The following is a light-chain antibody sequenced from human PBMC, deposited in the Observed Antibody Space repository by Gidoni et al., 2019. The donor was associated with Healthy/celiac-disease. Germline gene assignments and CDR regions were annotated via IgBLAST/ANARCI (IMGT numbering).Light chain of an antibody. Sequence: DIVMTQSPDSLAVSLGERATINCKSSQSVLYSSNNKNYLAWYQQKPGQPPKLLIYWASTRESGVPDRFSGSGSGTDFTLTISSLQAEDGAVYYCQQYYSTPXXXPGTKVDI. CDR1: QSVLYSSNNKNY. CDR3: QQYYSTPX. V-gene: IGKV4-1*01. J-gene: IGKJ3*01. CDR2: WAS.